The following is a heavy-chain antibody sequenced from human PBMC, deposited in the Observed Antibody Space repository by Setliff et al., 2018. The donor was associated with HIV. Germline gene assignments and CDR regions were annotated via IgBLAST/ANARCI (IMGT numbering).Heavy chain of an antibody. CDR3: ARVHLRTNAVYGVVSNQFDP. Sequence: PGGSLRLSCAASGFSVSNNYMTWVRQAPGGGLEWVSVIYSDDVTHYIDSVKGRFTMFRDNSRNILYLQMYSLRTEDTAVYYCARVHLRTNAVYGVVSNQFDPWGQGSLVTVS. V-gene: IGHV3-53*01. J-gene: IGHJ5*02. D-gene: IGHD2-8*01. CDR2: IYSDDVT. CDR1: GFSVSNNY.